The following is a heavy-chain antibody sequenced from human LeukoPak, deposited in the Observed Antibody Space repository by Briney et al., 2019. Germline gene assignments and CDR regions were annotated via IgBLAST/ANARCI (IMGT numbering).Heavy chain of an antibody. Sequence: KDGESLKISCKGSGYRFTNYWIGWVRQMPGKGLEWMGIIYPDGSDTRYSPSFQGQVTISADKSTSTAYLQWSSLKASDTAMYYCARPASLASIDSLDYWGQGTLVTVSS. CDR3: ARPASLASIDSLDY. D-gene: IGHD3-9*01. CDR2: IYPDGSDT. V-gene: IGHV5-51*01. CDR1: GYRFTNYW. J-gene: IGHJ4*02.